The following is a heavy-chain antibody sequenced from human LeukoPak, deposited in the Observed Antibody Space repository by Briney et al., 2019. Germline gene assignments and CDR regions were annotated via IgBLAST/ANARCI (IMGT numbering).Heavy chain of an antibody. J-gene: IGHJ5*02. CDR2: RKQDGSEK. Sequence: GGSLRLSCAASGFTFSYWMSWVRQGPGKGLEGVANRKQDGSEKYYVDPVKGRFTISRDNAKNSLYLQMTSLRAQDTAVYYCARPPARYYYHQAPLNHWGQGTLVTVSS. CDR1: GFTFSYW. D-gene: IGHD3-10*01. CDR3: ARPPARYYYHQAPLNH. V-gene: IGHV3-7*05.